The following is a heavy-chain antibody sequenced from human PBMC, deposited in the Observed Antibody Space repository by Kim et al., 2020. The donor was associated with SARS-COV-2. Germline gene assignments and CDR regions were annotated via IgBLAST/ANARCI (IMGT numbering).Heavy chain of an antibody. CDR1: GYTFTNYG. D-gene: IGHD6-13*01. V-gene: IGHV1-18*04. CDR2: ISVYNGDT. Sequence: ASVKVSCKASGYTFTNYGLSWVRQAPGQGLQWMGWISVYNGDTIYAQNLQGRVTMTTDASANTAYMELRSLRSDDTAVYYCARGGRQQLVHAFDQWGQGTLVTVSS. CDR3: ARGGRQQLVHAFDQ. J-gene: IGHJ4*02.